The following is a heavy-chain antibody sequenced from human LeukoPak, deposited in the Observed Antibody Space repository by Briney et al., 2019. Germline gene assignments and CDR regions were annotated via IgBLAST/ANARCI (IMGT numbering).Heavy chain of an antibody. V-gene: IGHV4-39*01. CDR2: IYYSGST. Sequence: SETLSLTCTVSGGSISISRDYWGWIRQPPGKGLEGIGSIYYSGSTYYNPALKSRVSIAVHTPKNQFSLKLISVTAAGMVVLGCPRLQYSSSAADYWGQGTLVTVSS. J-gene: IGHJ4*02. CDR1: GGSISISRDY. D-gene: IGHD6-6*01. CDR3: PRLQYSSSAADY.